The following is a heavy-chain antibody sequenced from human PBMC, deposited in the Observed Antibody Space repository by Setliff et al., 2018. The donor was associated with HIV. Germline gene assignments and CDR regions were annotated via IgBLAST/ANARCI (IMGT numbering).Heavy chain of an antibody. D-gene: IGHD1-26*01. J-gene: IGHJ4*02. CDR3: ARGKGGLVGPAEFDY. CDR2: VNHTGNT. Sequence: SETLSLTCAVYGGSFSGYHWNWIRQFPGKGLEWIGEVNHTGNTQYNPSLKSRVTMSEETSKNQFSLKLKSVTAADTAIYFCARGKGGLVGPAEFDYWGPGTLGTVS. V-gene: IGHV4-34*01. CDR1: GGSFSGYH.